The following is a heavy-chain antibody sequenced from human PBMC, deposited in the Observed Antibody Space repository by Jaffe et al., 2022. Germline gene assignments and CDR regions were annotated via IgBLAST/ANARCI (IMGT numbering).Heavy chain of an antibody. V-gene: IGHV1-18*01. J-gene: IGHJ6*03. Sequence: QVQLVQSGAEVKKPGASVKVSCKASGYTFTSYGISWVRQAPGQGLEWMGWISAYNGNTNYAQKLQGRVTMTTDTSTSTAYMELRSLRSDDTAVYYCARAHRPVDILTGHRNYYYYYMDVWGKGTTVTVSS. D-gene: IGHD3-9*01. CDR3: ARAHRPVDILTGHRNYYYYYMDV. CDR2: ISAYNGNT. CDR1: GYTFTSYG.